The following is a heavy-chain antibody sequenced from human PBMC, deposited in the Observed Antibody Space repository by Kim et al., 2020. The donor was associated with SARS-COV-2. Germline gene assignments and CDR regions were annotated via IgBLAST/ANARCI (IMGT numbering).Heavy chain of an antibody. V-gene: IGHV3-33*05. D-gene: IGHD3-10*01. CDR3: ARARGGRFGEYTPDY. Sequence: GGSLRLSCAASGFTFSSYGMHWVRQAPGKGLEWVAVISYDGSNKYYADSVKGRFTISRDNSKNTLYLQMNSLRAEDTAVYYCARARGGRFGEYTPDYWGQGTLVTVSS. CDR2: ISYDGSNK. J-gene: IGHJ4*02. CDR1: GFTFSSYG.